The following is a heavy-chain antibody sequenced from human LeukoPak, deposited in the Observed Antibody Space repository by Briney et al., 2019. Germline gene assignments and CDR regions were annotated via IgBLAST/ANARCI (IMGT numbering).Heavy chain of an antibody. CDR2: IYYSGST. J-gene: IGHJ6*03. Sequence: SETLSLTCTVSGGSISTSSYYWGWIRQPPGKGLEWIGSIYYSGSTYYNPPLKSRVTISVDTSKNRFSLKLSSVTAADTAVYYCARHPVMTTVGHYYYYMDVWGKGTTVTVS. CDR1: GGSISTSSYY. CDR3: ARHPVMTTVGHYYYYMDV. V-gene: IGHV4-39*01. D-gene: IGHD4-17*01.